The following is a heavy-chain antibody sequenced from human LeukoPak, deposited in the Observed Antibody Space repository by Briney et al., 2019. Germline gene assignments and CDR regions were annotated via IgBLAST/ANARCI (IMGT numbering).Heavy chain of an antibody. Sequence: SESLSLTCSFSGVSMSGLDSTWIRQTPGKGLEWIAPVYYSGGTGYHPSLKSRVSMSIDTSNNQFSLKLKSVTAADTAFYYCARGTHAGSLGQYFDSWGQGILVTVSS. V-gene: IGHV4-59*01. J-gene: IGHJ4*02. D-gene: IGHD1-7*01. CDR3: ARGTHAGSLGQYFDS. CDR1: GVSMSGLD. CDR2: VYYSGGT.